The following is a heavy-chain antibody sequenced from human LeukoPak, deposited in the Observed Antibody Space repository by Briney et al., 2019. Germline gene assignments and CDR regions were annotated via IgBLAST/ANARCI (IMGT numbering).Heavy chain of an antibody. V-gene: IGHV3-74*01. CDR3: VSGYSYFDY. D-gene: IGHD5-12*01. CDR1: GFTFSSYW. CDR2: ITSDGSST. J-gene: IGHJ4*02. Sequence: PGGSLRLSCAASGFTFSSYWMHWVCQAPGKGLVWVSRITSDGSSTSYADSVKGRFTISRDNAKNTLYLRMNSLRAEDTAVYYCVSGYSYFDYWGQGTLVTVSS.